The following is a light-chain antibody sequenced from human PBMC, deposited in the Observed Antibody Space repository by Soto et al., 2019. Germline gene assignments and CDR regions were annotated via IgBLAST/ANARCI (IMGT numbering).Light chain of an antibody. J-gene: IGKJ4*02. CDR2: LGS. CDR1: QSLLNSNGYNY. CDR3: MGDRTADPR. V-gene: IGKV2-28*01. Sequence: EITMKRSSPYLPVSSRGAASITCRSGQSLLNSNGYNYLDWYLQQTGQYAQILIYLGSNRASGVTDRLFCSRSGTEFALSMSSVEAGDVGVYHCMGDRTADPRLGGGTKGDIK.